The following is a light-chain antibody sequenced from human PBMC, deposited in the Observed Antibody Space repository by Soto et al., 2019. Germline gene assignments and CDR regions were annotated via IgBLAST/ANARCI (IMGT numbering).Light chain of an antibody. CDR2: GAS. Sequence: EIVLTQSPGTLSLSPGERATLSCRASQSVSSSYLAWYQQKPGQAPRLLIYGASTRATGTPARFSGSGSGTDFTLTISSLEPEDFAVYYCQLRSNWPPDFGGGTKVDI. J-gene: IGKJ4*01. CDR1: QSVSSSY. V-gene: IGKV3D-20*02. CDR3: QLRSNWPPD.